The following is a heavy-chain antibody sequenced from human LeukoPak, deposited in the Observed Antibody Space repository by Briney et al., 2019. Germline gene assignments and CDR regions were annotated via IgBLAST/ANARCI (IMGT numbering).Heavy chain of an antibody. CDR1: GYTFTGYY. Sequence: ASVKVSCKASGYTFTGYYMHWVRQAPGQGLEWMGWINSNNGGTNYAQKFQGRVTMTRDTSISTAYMELSSLRSDDTAVYYCASPAPYYDKSGYYPLDYWGQGTLVTVSS. CDR3: ASPAPYYDKSGYYPLDY. CDR2: INSNNGGT. V-gene: IGHV1-2*02. D-gene: IGHD3-22*01. J-gene: IGHJ4*02.